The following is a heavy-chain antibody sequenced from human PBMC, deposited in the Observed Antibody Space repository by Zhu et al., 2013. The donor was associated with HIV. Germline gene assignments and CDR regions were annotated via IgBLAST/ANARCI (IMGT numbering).Heavy chain of an antibody. Sequence: QVNLVQSGGEVEKPGASVKVSCKASGYTFTSYGITWVRQAPGQGLEWMGWISAYSGNTKYTEKFQGRVTMTTEISTRTGYMELRSLRSDDTAVYYCARFLGVSVAGIPDYWGQGTLVTVSS. J-gene: IGHJ4*02. CDR1: GYTFTSYG. V-gene: IGHV1-18*01. CDR3: ARFLGVSVAGIPDY. D-gene: IGHD6-19*01. CDR2: ISAYSGNT.